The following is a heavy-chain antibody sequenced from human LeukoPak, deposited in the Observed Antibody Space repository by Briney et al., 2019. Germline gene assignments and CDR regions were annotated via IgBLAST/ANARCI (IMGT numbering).Heavy chain of an antibody. D-gene: IGHD6-13*01. CDR2: INHSGST. Sequence: PSETLSLTCAVYNGSFSGYYWTWIRQPPGKGLEWIGEINHSGSTNNNPSLKSRVTMSIDIYKDQFSLKVNSVTAADTAVYYCARGRRGAARFPFDYWGQGTLVTVSS. CDR3: ARGRRGAARFPFDY. CDR1: NGSFSGYY. J-gene: IGHJ4*02. V-gene: IGHV4-34*01.